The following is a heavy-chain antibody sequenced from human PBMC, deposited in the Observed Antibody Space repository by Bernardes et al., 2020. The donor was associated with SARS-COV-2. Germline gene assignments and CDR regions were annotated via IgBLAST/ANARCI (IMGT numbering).Heavy chain of an antibody. V-gene: IGHV3-23*01. CDR3: AKGKGGSLSPFDY. CDR2: ISFSGGST. D-gene: IGHD3-16*01. J-gene: IGHJ4*02. CDR1: GFTFSSYA. Sequence: GGSLRLSCSASGFTFSSYAMSWVRQAPGKGLEWVSAISFSGGSTYYADSVKGRFTISRDNSKNTLYLQMNSLRAEDTAVYYCAKGKGGSLSPFDYWGQGTLVSVSS.